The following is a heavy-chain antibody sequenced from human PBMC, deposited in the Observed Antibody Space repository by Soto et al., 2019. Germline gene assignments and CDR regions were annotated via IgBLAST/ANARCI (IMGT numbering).Heavy chain of an antibody. CDR1: GGSISGYY. V-gene: IGHV4-59*01. D-gene: IGHD3-22*01. Sequence: SETLSLTCSVSGGSISGYYWSWIRQPPGKGLEWIAYIYYSGGTNYNPSLKSRVTISLDASKNQFSLKLTSVTAADAAVYYCARAAYYPDSSGYFLDQWGQGTLVTVSS. CDR3: ARAAYYPDSSGYFLDQ. J-gene: IGHJ4*02. CDR2: IYYSGGT.